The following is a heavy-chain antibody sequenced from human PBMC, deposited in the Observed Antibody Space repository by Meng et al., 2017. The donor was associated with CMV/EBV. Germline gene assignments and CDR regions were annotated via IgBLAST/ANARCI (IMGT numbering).Heavy chain of an antibody. Sequence: QLQRWGVGLLKLSETLSLTCAVYGGSFSGYYWSWIRQPPGKGLEWIGEINHSGSTNYNPSLKSRVTISVDTSKNQFSLKLSSVTAADTAVYYCARPKGGSLLRAPFDYWGQGTLVTVSS. CDR3: ARPKGGSLLRAPFDY. CDR2: INHSGST. V-gene: IGHV4-34*01. CDR1: GGSFSGYY. J-gene: IGHJ4*02. D-gene: IGHD2-15*01.